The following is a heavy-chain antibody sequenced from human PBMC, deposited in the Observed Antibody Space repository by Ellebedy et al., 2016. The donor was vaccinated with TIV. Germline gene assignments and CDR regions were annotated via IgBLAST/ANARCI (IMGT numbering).Heavy chain of an antibody. CDR1: GFTFSSYA. CDR3: ARDPRGIDWSIFDY. CDR2: ISYDGSNK. J-gene: IGHJ4*02. D-gene: IGHD3-9*01. V-gene: IGHV3-30-3*01. Sequence: GESLKISXAASGFTFSSYAMHWVRQAPGKGLEWVAVISYDGSNKYYADSVKGRFTISRDNSKNTLYLQMNSLRAEDTAVYYCARDPRGIDWSIFDYWGQGTLVTVSS.